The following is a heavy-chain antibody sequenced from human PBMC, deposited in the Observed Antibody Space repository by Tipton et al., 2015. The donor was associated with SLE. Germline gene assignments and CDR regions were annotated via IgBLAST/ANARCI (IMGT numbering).Heavy chain of an antibody. CDR1: GGSITSSNYY. Sequence: TLSLTCAVYGGSITSSNYYWAWIRQSPGEGVEWIGEINHSGGTNYNPSLKSRVTISVDTSKNQFSLKLSSVSAADTAVYYCARGGRTGGVRLSRSFDLWGRGTLVTVSS. V-gene: IGHV4-34*01. CDR2: INHSGGT. J-gene: IGHJ2*01. CDR3: ARGGRTGGVRLSRSFDL. D-gene: IGHD2-8*02.